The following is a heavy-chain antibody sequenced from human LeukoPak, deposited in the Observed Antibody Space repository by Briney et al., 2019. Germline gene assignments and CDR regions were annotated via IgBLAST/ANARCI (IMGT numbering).Heavy chain of an antibody. Sequence: ASVKVSCKASGYTFTSYDINWVRQATGQGLEWMGWMNPNSGNTGYAQKFQGRVTMTRNTSISTAYMELSSLRSEDTAVYYCARDSPGIAAAGTLTVYGFDYWGQGTLVTVSS. CDR3: ARDSPGIAAAGTLTVYGFDY. CDR1: GYTFTSYD. CDR2: MNPNSGNT. D-gene: IGHD6-13*01. V-gene: IGHV1-8*01. J-gene: IGHJ4*02.